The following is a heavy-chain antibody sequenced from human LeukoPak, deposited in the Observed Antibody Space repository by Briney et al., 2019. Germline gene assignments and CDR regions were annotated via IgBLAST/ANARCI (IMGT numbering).Heavy chain of an antibody. CDR1: GFTFSSNA. J-gene: IGHJ4*02. CDR3: AKGRWSNRSDFDY. Sequence: GGSLRLSCAASGFTFSSNAMSWVRQAPGKGLEWVSAISASGGSTYYADSVKGRFTISRDNSKNTVYLQMNSLRAEDTAVYYCAKGRWSNRSDFDYWGQGTLVAVSS. V-gene: IGHV3-23*01. D-gene: IGHD6-13*01. CDR2: ISASGGST.